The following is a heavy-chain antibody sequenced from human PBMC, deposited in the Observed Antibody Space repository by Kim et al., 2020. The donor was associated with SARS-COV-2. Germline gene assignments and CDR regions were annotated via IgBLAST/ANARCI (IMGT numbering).Heavy chain of an antibody. J-gene: IGHJ5*02. CDR3: ARDSIVWGSS. CDR1: GGSISSTGYY. D-gene: IGHD3-16*01. V-gene: IGHV4-31*03. Sequence: SETLSLTCTVSGGSISSTGYYWSWVRQHPGKGLVWIGHIYHDGSTDYSPSLKSRITISIDTSKNQFSLNLRSVTAADTAIYYCARDSIVWGSSWSQGALVTVSS. CDR2: IYHDGST.